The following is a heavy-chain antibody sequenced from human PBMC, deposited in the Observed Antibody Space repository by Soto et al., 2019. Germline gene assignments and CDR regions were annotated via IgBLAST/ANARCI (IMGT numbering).Heavy chain of an antibody. CDR1: GGSISGYY. Sequence: QVQLQESGPGLVKPSETLSLTCTVSGGSISGYYWSWVRLPPGKGLEWTGYIFYSGSPIYNPSLKSRGTISVYTSKNQVSLKLRSVSAADPALYYCAREPPYGSGSSGMDVWGDGTTVIVSS. CDR2: IFYSGSP. CDR3: AREPPYGSGSSGMDV. V-gene: IGHV4-59*01. J-gene: IGHJ6*04. D-gene: IGHD3-10*01.